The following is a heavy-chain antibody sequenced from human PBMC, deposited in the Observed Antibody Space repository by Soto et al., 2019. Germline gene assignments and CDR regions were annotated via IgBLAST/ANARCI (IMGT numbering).Heavy chain of an antibody. CDR3: ARDQYDSSGYYYGVSDY. V-gene: IGHV3-33*01. CDR2: IWYDGSNK. D-gene: IGHD3-22*01. Sequence: PGGSLRLSCAASGFTFSSYGMHWVRQAPGKGLEWVAVIWYDGSNKYYADSVKGRFTISRDNSKNTLYLQMNSLRAEDTAVYYCARDQYDSSGYYYGVSDYWGQGTLVTVSS. CDR1: GFTFSSYG. J-gene: IGHJ4*02.